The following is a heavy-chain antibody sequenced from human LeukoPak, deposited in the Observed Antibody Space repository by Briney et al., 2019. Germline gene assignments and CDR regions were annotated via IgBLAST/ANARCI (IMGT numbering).Heavy chain of an antibody. D-gene: IGHD2-15*01. J-gene: IGHJ3*02. CDR1: GFTFSSYW. CDR2: IKQDGSER. CDR3: ARDPFDIVVGGDAFDI. V-gene: IGHV3-7*01. Sequence: PPGGSLRLSCAASGFTFSSYWMSWVRQAPGKGLEWVANIKQDGSERYYVDSVKGRFTISRDNAKNSLYLQMNSLRAEDTAVYYCARDPFDIVVGGDAFDIWGQGTMVTVSS.